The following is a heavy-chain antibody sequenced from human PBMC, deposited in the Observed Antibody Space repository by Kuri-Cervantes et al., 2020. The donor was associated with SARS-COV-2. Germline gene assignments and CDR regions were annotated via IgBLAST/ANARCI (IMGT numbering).Heavy chain of an antibody. CDR3: AKRQLPYSGYPEGTWFDP. D-gene: IGHD5-18*01. J-gene: IGHJ5*02. V-gene: IGHV3-23*01. CDR1: GFTFSTYA. CDR2: ISISGADT. Sequence: GGSLRLSCAASGFTFSTYAMSWVRQAPGKGLEWVSSISISGADTYYADSVRGRFSISRDNSKSTLYLEMNSLRDEDTAIYYCAKRQLPYSGYPEGTWFDPWGQGTLVTVSS.